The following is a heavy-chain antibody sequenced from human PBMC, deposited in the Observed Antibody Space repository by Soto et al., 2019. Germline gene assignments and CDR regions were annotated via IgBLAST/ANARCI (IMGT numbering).Heavy chain of an antibody. V-gene: IGHV1-24*01. Sequence: ASVRLACKGAGYTRTELSMHWVRQAPGKGLEWMGGFDPEDGETIYAQKFQGRATMTEDTSADTAYMEVSSLRSEDTAVYYCARSEETYNDVLTGMDLYYYYLGMDVWGQGTTVTVSS. J-gene: IGHJ6*02. CDR1: GYTRTELS. CDR2: FDPEDGET. D-gene: IGHD3-9*01. CDR3: ARSEETYNDVLTGMDLYYYYLGMDV.